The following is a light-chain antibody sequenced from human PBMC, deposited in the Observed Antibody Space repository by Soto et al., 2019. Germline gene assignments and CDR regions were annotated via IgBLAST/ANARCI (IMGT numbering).Light chain of an antibody. CDR2: GAS. J-gene: IGKJ1*01. Sequence: EIVLTQYPGTLSLSRGEIATLSCRASQSVSNNHLAWYQQKPGQAPRLLIYGASNRATGIPDRFSGSGSGTDFTLTISRLEPEDFAVYYCQPYGSSGTFGQGTKVDIK. CDR1: QSVSNNH. CDR3: QPYGSSGT. V-gene: IGKV3-20*01.